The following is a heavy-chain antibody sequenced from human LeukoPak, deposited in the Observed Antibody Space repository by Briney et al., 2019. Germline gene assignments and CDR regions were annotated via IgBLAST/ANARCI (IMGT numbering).Heavy chain of an antibody. Sequence: GGSLRLSCAASGFTFSSYWMHWVRQAPGKGLVWVSRIYSDGSETSYADSVKGRFTISRDNAKNTLYLQMNSLRAEDTAVYYCARWFDPWGQGTLVTVSS. CDR2: IYSDGSET. J-gene: IGHJ5*02. V-gene: IGHV3-74*01. CDR3: ARWFDP. CDR1: GFTFSSYW.